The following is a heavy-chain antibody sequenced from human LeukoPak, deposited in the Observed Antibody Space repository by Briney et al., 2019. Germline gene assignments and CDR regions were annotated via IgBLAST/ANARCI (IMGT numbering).Heavy chain of an antibody. D-gene: IGHD3-16*01. CDR3: ARLPHTYAYSS. CDR2: ISSSSTAL. J-gene: IGHJ5*02. V-gene: IGHV3-48*02. Sequence: GGSLRLSCAASGFTFSSYRMHWVRQAPGKGLEWLSFISSSSTALYYADSVKGRFITSRDNAKNLLYLQMNSLRDEDTAMYYCARLPHTYAYSSWGQGTLVTVSS. CDR1: GFTFSSYR.